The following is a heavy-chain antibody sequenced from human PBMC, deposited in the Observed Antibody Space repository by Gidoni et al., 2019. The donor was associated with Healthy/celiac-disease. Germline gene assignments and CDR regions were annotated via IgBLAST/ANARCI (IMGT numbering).Heavy chain of an antibody. CDR2: ISGSGGST. CDR3: AKSTRYSSGWDFDY. V-gene: IGHV3-23*01. CDR1: GFPFSSYA. Sequence: EVQLLESGGGLVQPGGSLSLSCAASGFPFSSYAMSWVRQAPGKGLEWVSAISGSGGSTYYADSVKGRFTISRDNSKNTLYLQMNSLRAEDTAVYYCAKSTRYSSGWDFDYWGQGTLVTVSS. J-gene: IGHJ4*02. D-gene: IGHD6-19*01.